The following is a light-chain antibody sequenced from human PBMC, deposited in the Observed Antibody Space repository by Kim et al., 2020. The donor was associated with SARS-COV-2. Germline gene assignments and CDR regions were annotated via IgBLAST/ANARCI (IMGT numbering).Light chain of an antibody. CDR1: QRVSSIY. V-gene: IGKV3-20*01. J-gene: IGKJ2*01. CDR3: QQYGSSPYT. CDR2: GAS. Sequence: WSPGESAALSFRASQRVSSIYLAWYQQKPGQAPMLLIYGASSRATGIPDRFSGSGSGTDFTLTISRLEPEDFAVYYCQQYGSSPYTFGQGTKLEI.